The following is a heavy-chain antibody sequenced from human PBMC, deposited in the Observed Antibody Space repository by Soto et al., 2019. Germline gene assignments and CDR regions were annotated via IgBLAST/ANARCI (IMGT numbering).Heavy chain of an antibody. CDR2: ISYDGRLK. V-gene: IGHV3-30*03. Sequence: QVQVVESGGGVVQPGKSLRLSCAVSGFTFSSSPMHWVRQSPGKGLEWVAHISYDGRLKNYLDSGEGRFTISRDNSRNTLSLEMNSLRSDGTAVYYCAVPGPRGSWYDKTEYFQYWGQGTLVTVSS. J-gene: IGHJ1*01. CDR1: GFTFSSSP. CDR3: AVPGPRGSWYDKTEYFQY. D-gene: IGHD6-13*01.